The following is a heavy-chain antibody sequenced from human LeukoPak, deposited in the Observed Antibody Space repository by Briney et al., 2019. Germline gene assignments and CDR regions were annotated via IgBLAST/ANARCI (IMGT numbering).Heavy chain of an antibody. CDR3: TRHRYDTTDMEG. CDR1: GFTFSGSA. Sequence: GGSLRLSCAASGFTFSGSAMHWVRQASGKGLEWVGRIRSKAQGYATAYAASVKGRFTISRDDSKNTAYLQMNSLKTEDTAVYYCTRHRYDTTDMEGWGQGTLVTVSS. D-gene: IGHD5-12*01. CDR2: IRSKAQGYAT. V-gene: IGHV3-73*01. J-gene: IGHJ4*02.